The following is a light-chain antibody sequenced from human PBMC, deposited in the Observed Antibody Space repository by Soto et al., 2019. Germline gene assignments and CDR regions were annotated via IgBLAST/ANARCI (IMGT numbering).Light chain of an antibody. V-gene: IGKV1-5*01. CDR2: DVS. Sequence: DVQLTQSPSTLSASVGDSVTITCRASQIINNLLAWYQQTPGKAPKCLIYDVSTLESGVAARFRGSGSGTEFTLTVSSLQPDDFATDDCQQYYSYQLTVGGGPGMEFK. CDR1: QIINNL. J-gene: IGKJ4*01. CDR3: QQYYSYQLT.